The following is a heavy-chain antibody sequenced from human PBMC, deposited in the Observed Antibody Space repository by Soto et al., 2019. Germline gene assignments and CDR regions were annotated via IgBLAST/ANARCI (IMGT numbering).Heavy chain of an antibody. CDR3: ARHLVNYYDSSGYYPTFDY. CDR1: GGSISSYY. CDR2: IYYSGST. Sequence: SETLSLTCTVSGGSISSYYWSWIRQPPGKGLEWIGYIYYSGSTNYNPSLKSRVTISVDTSKNQFSLKLSSVTAADTAVYYCARHLVNYYDSSGYYPTFDYWGQGTLVTVSS. D-gene: IGHD3-22*01. J-gene: IGHJ4*02. V-gene: IGHV4-59*08.